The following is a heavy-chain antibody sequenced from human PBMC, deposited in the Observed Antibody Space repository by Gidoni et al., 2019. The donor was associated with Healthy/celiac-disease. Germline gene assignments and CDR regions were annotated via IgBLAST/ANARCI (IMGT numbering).Heavy chain of an antibody. J-gene: IGHJ3*02. V-gene: IGHV3-66*02. D-gene: IGHD6-13*01. CDR3: AREDSSSWNDAFDI. CDR1: GFTVSSNY. Sequence: EVPLVESGGGLVQPGGSLRLSCAASGFTVSSNYMSWVRQAPGKGLEWVSVIYSGGSTYYADSVKGRFTISRDNSKNTLYLQMNSLRAEDTAVYYCAREDSSSWNDAFDIWGQGTMVTVSS. CDR2: IYSGGST.